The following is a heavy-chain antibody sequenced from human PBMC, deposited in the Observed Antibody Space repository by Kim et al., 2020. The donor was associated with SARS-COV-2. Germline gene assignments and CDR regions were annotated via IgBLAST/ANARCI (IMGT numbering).Heavy chain of an antibody. V-gene: IGHV4-39*01. CDR3: ARRLGRNSSRGGAFDI. Sequence: SLKSRVTISVDTSKNQFSLKLSSVTAADTAVYYWARRLGRNSSRGGAFDIWGQGTMVTVSS. D-gene: IGHD6-13*01. J-gene: IGHJ3*02.